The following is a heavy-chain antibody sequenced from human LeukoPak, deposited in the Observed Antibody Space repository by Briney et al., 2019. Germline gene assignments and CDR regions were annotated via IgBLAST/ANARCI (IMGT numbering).Heavy chain of an antibody. CDR2: VRDKPNSYTT. J-gene: IGHJ4*02. Sequence: GGSLRLSCAASGFDFSGFYMHWFRQASGRGLEWVGLVRDKPNSYTTVYAASVKGRFTISRDDSKNTAYLQMNSLKAEDTAVYYCTRQECSGGSCSYVDYWGQGTLVTVSS. CDR1: GFDFSGFY. CDR3: TRQECSGGSCSYVDY. D-gene: IGHD2-15*01. V-gene: IGHV3-73*01.